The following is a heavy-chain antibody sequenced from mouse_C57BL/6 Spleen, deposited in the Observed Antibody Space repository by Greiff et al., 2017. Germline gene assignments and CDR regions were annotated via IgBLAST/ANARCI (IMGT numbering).Heavy chain of an antibody. CDR2: IYPGDGDT. V-gene: IGHV1-82*01. J-gene: IGHJ4*01. CDR1: GYAFTSSW. Sequence: VQLQESGPELVKPGASVKISCKASGYAFTSSWMNWVKQRPGQGLEWIGRIYPGDGDTNYNGKFKGKDTLTADKSSSTAYMQLSSLTSEDSAVDFCARRQPDYYAIDYWGQGTSVTVSS. CDR3: ARRQPDYYAIDY.